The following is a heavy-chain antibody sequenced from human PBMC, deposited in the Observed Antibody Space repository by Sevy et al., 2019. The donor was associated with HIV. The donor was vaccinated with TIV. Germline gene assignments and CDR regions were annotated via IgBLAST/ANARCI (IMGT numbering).Heavy chain of an antibody. D-gene: IGHD6-19*01. Sequence: GGSLRLSCAASGFTFSSYSMNWVRQAPGKGLEWVSYISSSSSTIYYADSVKGRFTNARDNAKNSLYLQMNSLRDEDTAVYYCARGENGGWYGDAFDIWGQGTMVTVSS. CDR3: ARGENGGWYGDAFDI. V-gene: IGHV3-48*02. J-gene: IGHJ3*02. CDR2: ISSSSSTI. CDR1: GFTFSSYS.